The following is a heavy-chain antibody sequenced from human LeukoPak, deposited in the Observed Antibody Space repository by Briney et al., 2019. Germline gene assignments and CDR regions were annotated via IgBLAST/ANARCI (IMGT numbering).Heavy chain of an antibody. V-gene: IGHV4-31*03. J-gene: IGHJ4*02. Sequence: SETLSLTCTVSGGSISSGGHYWSWIRQHPGKGLEWIGYIYCGGSTYYNPSLESRVTISVGTSKNQFSLKLNSVTAADTAVYYCASPPDYWGQGTLVTVSS. CDR1: GGSISSGGHY. CDR2: IYCGGST. CDR3: ASPPDY.